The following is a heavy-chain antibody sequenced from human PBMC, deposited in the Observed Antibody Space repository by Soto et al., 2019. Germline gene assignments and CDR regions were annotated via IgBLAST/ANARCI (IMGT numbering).Heavy chain of an antibody. V-gene: IGHV3-30-3*01. CDR1: GFTFSSYA. D-gene: IGHD4-4*01. Sequence: QVQLVESGGGVVQPGRSLRLSCAASGFTFSSYAMHWVRQAPGKGLEWVAVISYDGSNKYYADSVKGRFTISRDNSKNTLYLQMNSLRADDTVVYYCARTRMGTVGAFDIRGQGTMCTVSS. CDR2: ISYDGSNK. J-gene: IGHJ3*02. CDR3: ARTRMGTVGAFDI.